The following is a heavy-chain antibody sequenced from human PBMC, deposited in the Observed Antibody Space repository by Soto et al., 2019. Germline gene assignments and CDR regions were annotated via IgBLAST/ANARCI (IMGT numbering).Heavy chain of an antibody. CDR3: ARLEWLSLAAWFDP. Sequence: GESLKISFKGSGYSFTSYWIGRVRQMPGKGLEWMGIIYPGDSDTRYSPSFQGQVTFSADKSINTAYLQWSSLKASDTAIYYCARLEWLSLAAWFDPWGQGTLVTVSS. J-gene: IGHJ5*02. CDR1: GYSFTSYW. CDR2: IYPGDSDT. D-gene: IGHD3-3*01. V-gene: IGHV5-51*01.